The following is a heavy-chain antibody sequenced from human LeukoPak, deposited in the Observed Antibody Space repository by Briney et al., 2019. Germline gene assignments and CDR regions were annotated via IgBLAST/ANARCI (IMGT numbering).Heavy chain of an antibody. D-gene: IGHD5-18*01. V-gene: IGHV3-21*01. CDR3: ARNVDTVMAPYYYYGMDV. CDR2: ISSSSSYI. J-gene: IGHJ6*02. Sequence: GGSLRLSCVASGFTFSSYSMNWVRQAPGKGLEWVSSISSSSSYIYYADSAKGRFTISRDNAKNSLHLQMNSLRAEDTAVYYCARNVDTVMAPYYYYGMDVWGQGTTVTVSS. CDR1: GFTFSSYS.